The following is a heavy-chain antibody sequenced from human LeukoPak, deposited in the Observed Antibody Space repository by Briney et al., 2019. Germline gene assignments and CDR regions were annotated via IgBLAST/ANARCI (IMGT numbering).Heavy chain of an antibody. CDR3: AKGRIGWFGEPDLDY. V-gene: IGHV3-9*01. Sequence: QTGGSLRLSCAASGFTFDDYAMHWVRQAPGKGLEWVSGISWNSGSIGYADSVKGRFTISRDNAKNSLYLQMNSLRAEDTALYYCAKGRIGWFGEPDLDYWGQGTLVTVSS. D-gene: IGHD3-10*01. J-gene: IGHJ4*02. CDR2: ISWNSGSI. CDR1: GFTFDDYA.